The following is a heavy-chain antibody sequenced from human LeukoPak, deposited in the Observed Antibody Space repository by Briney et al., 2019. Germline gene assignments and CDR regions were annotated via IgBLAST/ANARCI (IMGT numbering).Heavy chain of an antibody. J-gene: IGHJ4*02. CDR1: GYTFTSYG. CDR3: ARYSLSPRYYYDSSGSYYFDY. V-gene: IGHV1-18*01. CDR2: ISAYNGNT. Sequence: ASVKVSCKASGYTFTSYGISWVRQAPGQGLEWMGWISAYNGNTNYAQKLQGRVTMTTDTSTSTAYMELRSLRSDDTAVYYCARYSLSPRYYYDSSGSYYFDYWGQGTLVTVSS. D-gene: IGHD3-22*01.